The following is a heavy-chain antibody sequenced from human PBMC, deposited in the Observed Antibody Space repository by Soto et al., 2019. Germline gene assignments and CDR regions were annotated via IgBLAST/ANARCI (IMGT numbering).Heavy chain of an antibody. D-gene: IGHD2-2*01. CDR1: GFTFSSYA. CDR3: ARVGVVPAAIAQYFQH. Sequence: PGGSLRLSCAASGFTFSSYAMPWVRQAPGKGLEWVAVISYDGSNKYYVDSVTGRFTISRDNSKNTLYLQMNSLRAEDKAVYYCARVGVVPAAIAQYFQHWGQGTLVTVSS. J-gene: IGHJ1*01. V-gene: IGHV3-30-3*01. CDR2: ISYDGSNK.